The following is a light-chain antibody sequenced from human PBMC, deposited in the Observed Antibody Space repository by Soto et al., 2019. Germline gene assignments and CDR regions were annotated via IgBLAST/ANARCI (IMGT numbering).Light chain of an antibody. V-gene: IGKV1-5*01. CDR2: DAS. CDR3: QQYSSYPFT. J-gene: IGKJ4*01. CDR1: ETINTW. Sequence: DIQMTQSPSSLSVSVGARVTITCRASETINTWLAWYQQKPGKAPKILIYDASKLERGVPSRLSGSGSGAEFTLTISSLQPDDLATYYCQQYSSYPFTFGGGTKVE.